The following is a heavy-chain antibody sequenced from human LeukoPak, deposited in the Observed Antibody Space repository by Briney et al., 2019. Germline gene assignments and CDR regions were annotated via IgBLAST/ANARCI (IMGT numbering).Heavy chain of an antibody. D-gene: IGHD6-13*01. CDR3: ARGDLYSSSWYN. CDR2: IYYSGST. J-gene: IGHJ4*02. Sequence: PSETLSLTCTVSGGSISSGDNYWSWIRQPPRKGLEWIGYIYYSGSTYYNPSLKSRVTISVDTSKNQFSLKLNSMSAADTAVYYCARGDLYSSSWYNWGQGTLVTVSS. CDR1: GGSISSGDNY. V-gene: IGHV4-30-4*08.